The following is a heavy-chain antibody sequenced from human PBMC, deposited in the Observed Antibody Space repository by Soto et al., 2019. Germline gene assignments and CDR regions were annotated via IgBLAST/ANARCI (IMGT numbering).Heavy chain of an antibody. CDR1: GYTFTSYG. V-gene: IGHV1-18*01. J-gene: IGHJ6*03. D-gene: IGHD3-3*01. CDR2: ISAYNGNT. Sequence: ASVKVSCKASGYTFTSYGISWVRQAPGQGLEWMGWISAYNGNTNYAQKLQGRVTMTTDTSTSTAYMELRSLRSDDTAVYYCARDGGSDFWSGLYYYMDVWGKGTTVTVSS. CDR3: ARDGGSDFWSGLYYYMDV.